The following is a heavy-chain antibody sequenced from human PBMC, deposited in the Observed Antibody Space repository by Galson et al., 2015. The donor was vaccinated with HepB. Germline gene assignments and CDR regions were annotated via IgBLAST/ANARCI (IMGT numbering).Heavy chain of an antibody. J-gene: IGHJ6*02. D-gene: IGHD2-21*01. Sequence: SLRLSCAASGFTFSDYYMSWIRQAPGKGLEWVSYISSSSSYTNYADSVKGRFTISRDNAKNSLYLQMNSLRAEDTAVYYCARGTGEGPYYGMDVWGQGTTVTVSS. CDR3: ARGTGEGPYYGMDV. CDR1: GFTFSDYY. V-gene: IGHV3-11*05. CDR2: ISSSSSYT.